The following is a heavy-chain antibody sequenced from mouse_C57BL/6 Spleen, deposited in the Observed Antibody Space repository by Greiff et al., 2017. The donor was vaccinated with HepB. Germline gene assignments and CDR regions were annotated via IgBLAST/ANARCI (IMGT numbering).Heavy chain of an antibody. CDR1: GFTFSDYG. J-gene: IGHJ1*03. CDR3: ARYYYVWYFDV. D-gene: IGHD1-1*01. V-gene: IGHV5-17*01. CDR2: ISSGSSTI. Sequence: EVKLVESGGGLVKPGGSLKLSCAASGFTFSDYGMHWVRQAPEKGLEWVAYISSGSSTIYYADTVKGRFTISRDNAKNTLFLQMTSLRSEDTAMYYCARYYYVWYFDVWGTGTTVTVSS.